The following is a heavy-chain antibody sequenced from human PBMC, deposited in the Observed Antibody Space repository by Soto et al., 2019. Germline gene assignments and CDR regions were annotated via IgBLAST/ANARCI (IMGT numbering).Heavy chain of an antibody. CDR1: GFTFSSYA. Sequence: GGSLRLSCAASGFTFSSYAMSWVRQAPGKGLEWVSAISGSGGSTYYADSVKGRFTISRDNSNNTLYLQMNSLRAEDTAVYYCANLLNVLRFLEWLPDPGLAVWGKGTTVTVSS. V-gene: IGHV3-23*01. J-gene: IGHJ6*04. D-gene: IGHD3-3*01. CDR3: ANLLNVLRFLEWLPDPGLAV. CDR2: ISGSGGST.